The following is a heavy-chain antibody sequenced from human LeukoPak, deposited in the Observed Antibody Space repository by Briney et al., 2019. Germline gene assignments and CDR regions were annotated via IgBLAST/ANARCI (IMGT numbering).Heavy chain of an antibody. Sequence: PGRSLRLTCAASGFTFSRYGMHWVRQAPGKGLEWLAVMSSDGGDIYYADSVKGRFTISRDNSKNTLYLQMNSLRAEDTAVYYCSKTVAVADPTDYWGQGTLVTVSP. D-gene: IGHD6-19*01. J-gene: IGHJ4*02. CDR1: GFTFSRYG. CDR2: MSSDGGDI. V-gene: IGHV3-30*18. CDR3: SKTVAVADPTDY.